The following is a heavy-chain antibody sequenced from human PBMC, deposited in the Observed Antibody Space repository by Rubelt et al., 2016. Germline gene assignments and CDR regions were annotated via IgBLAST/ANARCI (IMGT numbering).Heavy chain of an antibody. J-gene: IGHJ4*02. V-gene: IGHV3-30*04. Sequence: VQLVESGGGLVQPGGSLRLSCAASGFTFSSYAMSWVRQAPGKGLEWVAVISYDGSNKYYPDSVKGRFTISRDNSKNTLYLQMNSLRAEDTAVYYCARESVDTAMVFDYWGQGTLVTVSS. CDR1: GFTFSSYA. CDR3: ARESVDTAMVFDY. D-gene: IGHD5-18*01. CDR2: ISYDGSNK.